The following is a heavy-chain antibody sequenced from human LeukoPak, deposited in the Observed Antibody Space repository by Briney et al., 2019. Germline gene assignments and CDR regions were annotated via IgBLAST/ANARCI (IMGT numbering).Heavy chain of an antibody. CDR1: GFTFSDYY. V-gene: IGHV3-11*06. J-gene: IGHJ4*02. CDR2: ISSSTSYT. Sequence: GGSLRLSCAASGFTFSDYYMSWIRQAPGKGLEWISYISSSTSYTNYADSVKGRFTISRDNAKNSLYLQMNSLRAEDTAVYYCARLVENGDYVGHWGQGALVTVSS. CDR3: ARLVENGDYVGH. D-gene: IGHD4-17*01.